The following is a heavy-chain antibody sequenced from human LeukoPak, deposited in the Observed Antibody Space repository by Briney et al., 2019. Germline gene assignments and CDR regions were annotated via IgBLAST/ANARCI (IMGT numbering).Heavy chain of an antibody. CDR2: ISSSSSSI. J-gene: IGHJ4*02. D-gene: IGHD1-14*01. Sequence: GGSLRLSCAASGFTFSTYSMNWVRQAPGKGLEWVSYISSSSSSIYYADSVKGRFTISRDNARNSLYLQMNSLRDEDTAVYYCAREILGGFNPGAYWGQGTLVTVSS. V-gene: IGHV3-48*02. CDR1: GFTFSTYS. CDR3: AREILGGFNPGAY.